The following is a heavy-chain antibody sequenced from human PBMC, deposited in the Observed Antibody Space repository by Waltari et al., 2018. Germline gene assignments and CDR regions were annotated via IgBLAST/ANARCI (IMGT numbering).Heavy chain of an antibody. J-gene: IGHJ4*02. V-gene: IGHV3-23*01. CDR2: VSASGTST. CDR3: AKDLSPSSWYDGAWYCFNF. Sequence: EVQLLESGGGLVKPGGSLSISCAASGFPFSCNAVSWVRRAPGKRLEWVSAVSASGTSTYYTDSVEGRFTISRDNSKNTLYLQMNSLRAEDTAVYYCAKDLSPSSWYDGAWYCFNFWGQGTLVAVSS. D-gene: IGHD6-13*01. CDR1: GFPFSCNA.